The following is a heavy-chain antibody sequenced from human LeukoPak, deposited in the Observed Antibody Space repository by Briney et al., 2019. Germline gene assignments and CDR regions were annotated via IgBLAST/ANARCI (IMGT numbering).Heavy chain of an antibody. D-gene: IGHD2-2*03. V-gene: IGHV3-48*01. CDR2: ISSSSSTK. J-gene: IGHJ3*02. CDR1: GFSFSNYN. CDR3: ARLMDRARRDALDI. Sequence: GGSLRLSCAASGFSFSNYNMNWVRQAPGKGLEWVSYISSSSSTKNYADSVKSRFTVSRDNAWNSLYLQMNSLRAEDTAVYYCARLMDRARRDALDIWGQGTMVTVSS.